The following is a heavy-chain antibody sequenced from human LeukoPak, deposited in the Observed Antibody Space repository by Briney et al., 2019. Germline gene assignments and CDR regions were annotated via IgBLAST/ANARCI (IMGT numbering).Heavy chain of an antibody. CDR2: IYYSGST. CDR3: ARGRDYYGSGSGLYYYYMDV. Sequence: SETLSLTCTVSGGSISSSSYYWGWIRQPPGKGLEWIGSIYYSGSTYYNPSLKSRVTISVDTSKNQFSLKLSSVTAADTAVFYCARGRDYYGSGSGLYYYYMDVWGKGTTVTVSS. D-gene: IGHD3-10*01. CDR1: GGSISSSSYY. V-gene: IGHV4-39*07. J-gene: IGHJ6*03.